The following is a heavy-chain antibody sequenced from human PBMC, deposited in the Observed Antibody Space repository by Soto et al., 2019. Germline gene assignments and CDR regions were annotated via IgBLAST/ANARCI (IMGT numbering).Heavy chain of an antibody. Sequence: PSETLSLTCTVSGGSISSSSYYWGWIRQPPGKGLEWIGSIYYSGSTYYNPSLKSRVTISVDTSENQFSLKLSSVTAADTAVYYCARHPLTVRYFDWRTNWFDPWGQGTLVT. CDR1: GGSISSSSYY. CDR3: ARHPLTVRYFDWRTNWFDP. D-gene: IGHD3-9*01. CDR2: IYYSGST. V-gene: IGHV4-39*01. J-gene: IGHJ5*02.